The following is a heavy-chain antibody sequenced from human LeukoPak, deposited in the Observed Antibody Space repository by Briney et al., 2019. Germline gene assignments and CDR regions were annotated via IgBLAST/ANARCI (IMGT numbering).Heavy chain of an antibody. V-gene: IGHV3-23*01. CDR1: GFTLNNYA. CDR3: AKTRSGPNTDYDS. D-gene: IGHD3-3*01. J-gene: IGHJ4*02. Sequence: GGSLRLSCAASGFTLNNYAMNWVRQAPGKGLEWVSTVVGVATNTYYADSVKGRFSISRDNSKNTLYLQMNSLRAEDTAVYYCAKTRSGPNTDYDSWGQGTLVTVSS. CDR2: VVGVATNT.